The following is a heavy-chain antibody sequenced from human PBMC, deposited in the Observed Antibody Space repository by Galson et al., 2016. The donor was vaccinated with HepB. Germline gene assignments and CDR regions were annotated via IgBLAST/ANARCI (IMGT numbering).Heavy chain of an antibody. D-gene: IGHD3/OR15-3a*01. CDR2: ISGTDGAT. CDR1: RFTFSRSS. J-gene: IGHJ6*02. CDR3: ANLSWTDGHSYYGVDV. Sequence: SLRLSCAASRFTFSRSSMTWFRQALGKGLEWISTISGTDGATSYTESVKGRLTISRDNSEKTLFLQMSSLRAEDTGVYYCANLSWTDGHSYYGVDVWGQGTTVTVSS. V-gene: IGHV3-23*01.